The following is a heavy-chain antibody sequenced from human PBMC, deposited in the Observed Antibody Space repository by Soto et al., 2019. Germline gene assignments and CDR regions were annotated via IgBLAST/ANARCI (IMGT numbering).Heavy chain of an antibody. CDR3: AGQPGGGGY. D-gene: IGHD6-19*01. J-gene: IGHJ4*02. Sequence: EVQLVESGGGLIQPGGSLRLSCAVSGFTVSNNYMSWVRQAPGKGLEGVSVIYSGGYTAYGDSVKGRFTISRDNSKNTLNLQINTLGAADPAVFYVAGQPGGGGYWGQGTLVTVSS. V-gene: IGHV3-53*01. CDR1: GFTVSNNY. CDR2: IYSGGYT.